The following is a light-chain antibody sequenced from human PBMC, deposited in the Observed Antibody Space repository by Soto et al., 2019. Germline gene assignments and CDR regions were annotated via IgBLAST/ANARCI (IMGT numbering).Light chain of an antibody. CDR2: DVN. V-gene: IGLV2-14*03. CDR3: CSYAGSSTHYV. Sequence: QSALTQPAFVSGSPGQSITISCTGTSGDVGTYNFVSWYQQHPGKAPKLIIYDVNSRPSGVSNRFSASKSGNTASLTISGLQAEDEADYYCCSYAGSSTHYVFGTGTKVTVL. CDR1: SGDVGTYNF. J-gene: IGLJ1*01.